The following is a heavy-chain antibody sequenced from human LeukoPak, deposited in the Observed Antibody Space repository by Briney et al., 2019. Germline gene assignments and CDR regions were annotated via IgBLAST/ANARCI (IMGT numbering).Heavy chain of an antibody. CDR2: LKEDGSEK. V-gene: IGHV3-7*02. CDR3: ARSGGGLWFDP. J-gene: IGHJ5*02. CDR1: GFTFSDYY. Sequence: GGSLRLSCAASGFTFSDYYMSWIRQAPGKGLEWVAYLKEDGSEKYYVDSVKGRFTISRDNVKNSLYLQMNSLRAEDTAVYYCARSGGGLWFDPWGQGTLVTVSS. D-gene: IGHD3-10*01.